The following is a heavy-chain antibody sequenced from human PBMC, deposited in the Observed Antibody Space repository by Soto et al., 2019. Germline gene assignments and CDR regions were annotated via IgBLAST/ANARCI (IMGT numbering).Heavy chain of an antibody. CDR1: GYTFTSYY. V-gene: IGHV1-46*01. J-gene: IGHJ6*02. CDR3: AREARDYQGMDV. CDR2: INPSGGST. Sequence: GASVKLSCTASGYTFTSYYMHWVRQAPGQGLEWMGVINPSGGSTTYGQKFQGRVTMTRDTSTSTVYMELSSLRSEDTAVYYCAREARDYQGMDVWGQGTTVTVSS.